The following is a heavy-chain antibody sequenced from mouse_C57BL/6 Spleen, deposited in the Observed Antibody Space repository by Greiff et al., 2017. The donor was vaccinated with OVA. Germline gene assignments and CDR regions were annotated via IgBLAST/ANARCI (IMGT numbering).Heavy chain of an antibody. CDR2: IRSKSNNYAT. CDR3: VRHSLYDYDEGAWFAY. Sequence: EVQLVESGGGLVQPKGSLKLSCAASGFSFNTYAMNWVRQAPGKGLEWVARIRSKSNNYATYYADSVKDRFTISRDDSESMLYLQMNNLKTEDTAMYYCVRHSLYDYDEGAWFAYWGQGTLVTVSA. J-gene: IGHJ3*01. V-gene: IGHV10-1*01. CDR1: GFSFNTYA. D-gene: IGHD2-4*01.